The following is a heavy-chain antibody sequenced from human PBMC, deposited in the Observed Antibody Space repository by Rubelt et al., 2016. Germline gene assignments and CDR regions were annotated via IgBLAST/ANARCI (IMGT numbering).Heavy chain of an antibody. Sequence: QVQLVQSGAEVKKPGASVKVSCKASGYTFTSYGISWVRQAPGQGLEWMGWISAYNGNTNYAKKFQGRVTRTTDTYTSTAYMELSSLRSEDTAVYYCARGSRSLSGYPDYWGQGTLVTVSS. CDR3: ARGSRSLSGYPDY. CDR1: GYTFTSYG. J-gene: IGHJ4*02. CDR2: ISAYNGNT. D-gene: IGHD3-3*01. V-gene: IGHV1-18*01.